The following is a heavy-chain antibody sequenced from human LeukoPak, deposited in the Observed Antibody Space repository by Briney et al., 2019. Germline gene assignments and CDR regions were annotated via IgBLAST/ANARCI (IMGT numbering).Heavy chain of an antibody. CDR1: GFTFSSYS. Sequence: GGSLRLSCAASGFTFSSYSMNWVRQAPGKGLEWVSSISSTSSYIYYADSVKGRFTISKDNAKNSLYLQMNSLRAEDTAVYYCAKDYKDYDFWSGYYSHDYWGQGTLVTVPS. V-gene: IGHV3-21*01. D-gene: IGHD3-3*01. J-gene: IGHJ4*02. CDR3: AKDYKDYDFWSGYYSHDY. CDR2: ISSTSSYI.